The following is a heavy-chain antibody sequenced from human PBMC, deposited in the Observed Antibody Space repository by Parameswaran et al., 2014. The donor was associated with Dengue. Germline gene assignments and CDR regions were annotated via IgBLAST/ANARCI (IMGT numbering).Heavy chain of an antibody. CDR3: TTTGGYSGSYRSHYYYYGMDV. D-gene: IGHD1-26*01. CDR2: IKSKTDGGTT. Sequence: VRQAPGKGLEWVGRIKSKTDGGTTDYAAPVKGRFTISRDDSKNTLYLQMNSLKTEDTAVYYCTTTGGYSGSYRSHYYYYGMDVWGQGTTVTVSS. J-gene: IGHJ6*02. V-gene: IGHV3-15*01.